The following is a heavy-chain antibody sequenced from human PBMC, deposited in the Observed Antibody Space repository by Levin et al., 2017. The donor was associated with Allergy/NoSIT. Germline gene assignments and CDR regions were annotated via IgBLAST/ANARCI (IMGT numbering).Heavy chain of an antibody. V-gene: IGHV3-23*01. CDR3: AKDGFERGYSYGWFDY. J-gene: IGHJ4*02. Sequence: QAGGSLRLSCAASGFTFSSYAMSWVRQAPGKGLEWVSAISGSGGSTYYADSVKGRFTISRDNSKNTLYLQMNSLRAEDTAVYYCAKDGFERGYSYGWFDYWGQGTLVTVSS. D-gene: IGHD5-18*01. CDR2: ISGSGGST. CDR1: GFTFSSYA.